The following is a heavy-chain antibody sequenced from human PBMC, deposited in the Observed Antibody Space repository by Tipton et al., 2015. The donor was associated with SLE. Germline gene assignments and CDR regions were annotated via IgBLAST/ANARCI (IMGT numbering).Heavy chain of an antibody. Sequence: SLRLSCAASGFTFSSYEMNWVRQAPGKGLEWVSYISSSGSTIYYADSVKGRFTISRDNSKNTLYLQMSSLRAEDTAVYYCARMWAETGRDWFDPWGQGTLVTVSS. J-gene: IGHJ5*02. V-gene: IGHV3-48*03. CDR3: ARMWAETGRDWFDP. D-gene: IGHD5-24*01. CDR2: ISSSGSTI. CDR1: GFTFSSYE.